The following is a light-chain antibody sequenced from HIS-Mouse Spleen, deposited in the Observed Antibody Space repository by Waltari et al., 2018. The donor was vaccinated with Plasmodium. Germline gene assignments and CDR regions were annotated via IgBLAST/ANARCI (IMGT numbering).Light chain of an antibody. J-gene: IGLJ2*01. CDR3: QVWDSSSDHPV. V-gene: IGLV3-21*02. CDR2: DDS. CDR1: NLGNKS. Sequence: SYLLPQPPSVSVAPGQTARITCGGNNLGNKSVQWYQQKPGQAPVLVVYDDSDRPSGIPERFSGSNSGNTATLTISRAEAGDEADYYCQVWDSSSDHPVFGGGTKLTVL.